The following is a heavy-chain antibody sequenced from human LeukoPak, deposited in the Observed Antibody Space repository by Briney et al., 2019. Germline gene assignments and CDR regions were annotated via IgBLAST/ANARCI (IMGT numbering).Heavy chain of an antibody. CDR2: ISWNSGSI. CDR1: GFTFDDYA. D-gene: IGHD5-18*01. V-gene: IGHV3-9*01. CDR3: AKVDSYGALGYFDY. Sequence: GGSLRLSCAASGFTFDDYAMHWVRQAPGKGLEWVSGISWNSGSIGYADSVKGRFTISRDNAKNSLYLQMNSLRAEDTALYYCAKVDSYGALGYFDYWGQGTLVTVSS. J-gene: IGHJ4*02.